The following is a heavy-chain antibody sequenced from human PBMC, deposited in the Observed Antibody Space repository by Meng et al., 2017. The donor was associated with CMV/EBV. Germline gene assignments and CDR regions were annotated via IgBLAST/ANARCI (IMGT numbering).Heavy chain of an antibody. CDR3: AKDELHVSQNYDFWSGYSTGAFDI. CDR2: IRYDGSNK. V-gene: IGHV3-30*02. Sequence: GGSLRLSCAASGFTFSSYGMHWVRQAPGKGLEWVAFIRYDGSNKYYADSVKGRFTISRDNSKNTLYLQMNSLRAEDTAVYYCAKDELHVSQNYDFWSGYSTGAFDIWGQGTMVTVSS. CDR1: GFTFSSYG. J-gene: IGHJ3*02. D-gene: IGHD3-3*01.